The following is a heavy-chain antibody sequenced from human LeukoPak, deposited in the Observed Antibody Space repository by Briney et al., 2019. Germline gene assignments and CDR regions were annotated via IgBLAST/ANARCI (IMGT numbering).Heavy chain of an antibody. V-gene: IGHV6-1*01. J-gene: IGHJ4*02. CDR3: ARGPHYSSGWTITPFDY. CDR2: TYYRSKWYN. Sequence: PSQTLSLTCAISGDSVSSNNAAWNWIRQSPSRGLEWLGRTYYRSKWYNDYAVSVKSRITVNPDTSKNQFSLQLNSVTPEDTAVYYCARGPHYSSGWTITPFDYWGQGTLVTVSS. CDR1: GDSVSSNNAA. D-gene: IGHD6-19*01.